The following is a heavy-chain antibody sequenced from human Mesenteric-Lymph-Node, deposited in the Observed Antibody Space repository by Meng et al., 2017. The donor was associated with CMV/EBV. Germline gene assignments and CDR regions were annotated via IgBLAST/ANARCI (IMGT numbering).Heavy chain of an antibody. CDR2: ISSNGGST. J-gene: IGHJ4*02. CDR3: ARYCSSTSCYTFDY. D-gene: IGHD2-2*02. Sequence: LSLTCAASGFTFSSYAMHWVRQAPGKGLEYVSAISSNGGSTYYADSVKGRFTISRDNSKNSLYLQMNSLRAEDTAVYYCARYCSSTSCYTFDYWGQGTLVTVSS. V-gene: IGHV3-64*02. CDR1: GFTFSSYA.